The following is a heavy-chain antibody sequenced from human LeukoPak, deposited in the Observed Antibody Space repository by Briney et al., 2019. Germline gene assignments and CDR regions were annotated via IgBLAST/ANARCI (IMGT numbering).Heavy chain of an antibody. V-gene: IGHV3-9*01. CDR3: ANAMTTVTPGFDY. CDR2: ISWNSGSI. J-gene: IGHJ4*02. Sequence: GGSLRLSCAASGFTFDDYAMHWVRQAPGKGLEWVSGISWNSGSIGYADSVKGRFTISRDNSKNTLYLQMNSLRAEDTAVYYCANAMTTVTPGFDYWGQGTLVTVSS. D-gene: IGHD4-11*01. CDR1: GFTFDDYA.